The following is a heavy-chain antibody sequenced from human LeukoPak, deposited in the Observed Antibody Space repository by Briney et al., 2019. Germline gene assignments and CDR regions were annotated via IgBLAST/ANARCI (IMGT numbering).Heavy chain of an antibody. V-gene: IGHV4-38-2*02. CDR3: ARGSSWHDQFDP. CDR1: GYSISSGYY. J-gene: IGHJ5*02. D-gene: IGHD6-13*01. Sequence: SETLSLTCTVSGYSISSGYYWGWIRQPPGKGLEWIGSIYHSGITYYNPSLKSRVTISVDTSKNQFSLKLSSVTAADTAVYYCARGSSWHDQFDPWGQGTLVTVSS. CDR2: IYHSGIT.